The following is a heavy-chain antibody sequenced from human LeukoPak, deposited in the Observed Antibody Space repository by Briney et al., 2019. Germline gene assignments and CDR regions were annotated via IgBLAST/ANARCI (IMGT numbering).Heavy chain of an antibody. Sequence: GGSLRLSCAASGFTFSSYAMSWVRQAPGKGLEWVSAISGSGGGTYYADSVKGRFTISRDNSKNTLYLQMNSLRAEDTAVYYCAKDSSSSGYYTGYFQHWGQGTLVTVSS. CDR1: GFTFSSYA. V-gene: IGHV3-23*01. CDR3: AKDSSSSGYYTGYFQH. D-gene: IGHD3-22*01. J-gene: IGHJ1*01. CDR2: ISGSGGGT.